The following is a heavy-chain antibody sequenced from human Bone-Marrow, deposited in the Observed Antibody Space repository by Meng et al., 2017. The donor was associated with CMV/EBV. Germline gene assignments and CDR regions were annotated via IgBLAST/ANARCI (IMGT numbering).Heavy chain of an antibody. CDR1: GFTFSSYG. CDR2: IWYDGSNK. Sequence: GESLKISCAASGFTFSSYGMHWVRQAPGKGLEWVAVIWYDGSNKYYADSVKGRFTISRDNSKNTLYLQMNSLRAEDTAVYYCAKDFWSGYNYYYYGMDVWGQGTTVTVSS. D-gene: IGHD3-3*01. J-gene: IGHJ6*02. CDR3: AKDFWSGYNYYYYGMDV. V-gene: IGHV3-33*06.